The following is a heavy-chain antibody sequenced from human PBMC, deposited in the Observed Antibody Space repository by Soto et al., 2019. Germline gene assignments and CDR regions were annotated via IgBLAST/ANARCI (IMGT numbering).Heavy chain of an antibody. V-gene: IGHV3-23*01. J-gene: IGHJ4*02. Sequence: PGGSLRLSCAASGFTFSSYAMSWVRQAPGKGLEWVSAISGSGGSTYYADSVKGRFTISRDNSKNTLYLQMNSLRAEDTAVYYCAKVREPDYYDSSGYAHWGQGTLVTVSS. CDR1: GFTFSSYA. CDR2: ISGSGGST. CDR3: AKVREPDYYDSSGYAH. D-gene: IGHD3-22*01.